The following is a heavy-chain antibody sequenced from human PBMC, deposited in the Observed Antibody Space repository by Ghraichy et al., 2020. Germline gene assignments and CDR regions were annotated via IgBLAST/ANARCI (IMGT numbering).Heavy chain of an antibody. V-gene: IGHV4-4*02. D-gene: IGHD3-10*01. J-gene: IGHJ5*02. CDR2: IYHSGST. CDR3: ARAHLLQWLGERSGWFDP. Sequence: SETLSLTCAVSGGSISSSKWWSWVRQPPGKGLEWIGEIYHSGSTNYNPSLKSRVTISVDKSKNQFSLKLSSVTAADTAVYYCARAHLLQWLGERSGWFDPWGQGTLVTVSS. CDR1: GGSISSSKW.